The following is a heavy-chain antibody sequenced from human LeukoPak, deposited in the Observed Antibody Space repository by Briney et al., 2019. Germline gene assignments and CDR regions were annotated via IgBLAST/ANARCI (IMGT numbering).Heavy chain of an antibody. CDR2: ISSDGNNK. Sequence: GGSLRLSCAASGFTFSSYGMHWVRQAPGKGLGWVAVISSDGNNKNYVDSVKGRFTFSRDNAKNSLYLQMNSLRAEDTAVYYCARGLYSSGWYYFDYWGQGTLVTVSS. CDR1: GFTFSSYG. CDR3: ARGLYSSGWYYFDY. J-gene: IGHJ4*02. D-gene: IGHD6-19*01. V-gene: IGHV3-30*03.